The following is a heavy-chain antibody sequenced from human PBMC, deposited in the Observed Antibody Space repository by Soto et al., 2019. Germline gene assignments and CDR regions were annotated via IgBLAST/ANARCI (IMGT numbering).Heavy chain of an antibody. D-gene: IGHD3-22*01. J-gene: IGHJ4*02. CDR3: AREVSGSGYSDY. Sequence: QVQLVESGGGVVQPGGSLRLSCAASGFTFSTYGMHWVRQAPGKGLEWVAAIWFDGSNKYYADSVKGRSTISRDNSKNTLYLQMNSLRAEGTAVYYCAREVSGSGYSDYWGQGTLVTVSS. CDR1: GFTFSTYG. V-gene: IGHV3-33*01. CDR2: IWFDGSNK.